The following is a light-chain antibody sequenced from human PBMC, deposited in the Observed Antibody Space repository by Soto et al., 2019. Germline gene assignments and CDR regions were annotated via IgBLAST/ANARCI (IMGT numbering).Light chain of an antibody. CDR3: QQRSNWIT. CDR1: QSVSSY. Sequence: EIVLPQSPATLSLSPGERAPLSCRASQSVSSYLAWYQQKPGQAPRLLIYDASNRATGIPARFSGSGSGTDFTLTISSLEPEDFAVYYCQQRSNWITFGQGTRLEIK. J-gene: IGKJ5*01. CDR2: DAS. V-gene: IGKV3-11*01.